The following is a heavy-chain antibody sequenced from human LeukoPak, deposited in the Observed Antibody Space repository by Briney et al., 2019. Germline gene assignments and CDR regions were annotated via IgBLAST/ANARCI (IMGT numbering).Heavy chain of an antibody. CDR1: GYTFTGYY. V-gene: IGHV1-2*02. Sequence: ASVKVSCKASGYTFTGYYMHWVRQAPGQGLEWMGWINPNNGGTNYAQKFQGRVTMTRDTSISIAYMELSRLRSDDTAVYYCASITMVRGASGVDYWGQGTLVTVSS. CDR3: ASITMVRGASGVDY. J-gene: IGHJ4*02. D-gene: IGHD3-10*01. CDR2: INPNNGGT.